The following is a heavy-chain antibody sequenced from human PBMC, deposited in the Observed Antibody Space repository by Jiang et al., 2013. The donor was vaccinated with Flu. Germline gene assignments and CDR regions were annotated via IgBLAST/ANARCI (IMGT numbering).Heavy chain of an antibody. D-gene: IGHD3-22*01. Sequence: GAEVKKPGASVKVSCKASGFTVFQLWFHLGATGPWDKGLSGWDGSVFTMVTQSIHRSSRAESPCTTDTSTSTAYMELRNLRSDDTAVYYCARDRRYYDGSAYSEDDAFDIWGHGTMVTVSS. CDR2: SVFTMVT. CDR3: ARDRRYYDGSAYSEDDAFDI. CDR1: GFTVFQLW. J-gene: IGHJ3*02. V-gene: IGHV1-18*01.